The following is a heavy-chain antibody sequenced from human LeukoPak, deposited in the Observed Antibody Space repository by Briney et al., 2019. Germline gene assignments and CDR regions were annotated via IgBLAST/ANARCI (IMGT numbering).Heavy chain of an antibody. J-gene: IGHJ4*02. Sequence: GGSLRLSCAASGFTFSNYGMHWVRQAPGKGLEWVAVMSYDGSDKYYADSVKGRFTISRDNAKNSLYLQMNSLRAEDTAVYYCAREGYSPRDGYNFNFDYWGQGTLVTVSS. CDR1: GFTFSNYG. CDR3: AREGYSPRDGYNFNFDY. CDR2: MSYDGSDK. D-gene: IGHD5-24*01. V-gene: IGHV3-30*03.